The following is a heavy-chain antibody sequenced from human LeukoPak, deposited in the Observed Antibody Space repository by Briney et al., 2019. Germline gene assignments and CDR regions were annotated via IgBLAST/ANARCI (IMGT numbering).Heavy chain of an antibody. D-gene: IGHD7-27*01. CDR1: GGYISSYY. Sequence: SETLSLTCTVSGGYISSYYWSWIRQPPGKGLEWIGYIYYSGSTNYNPSLKSRATISVDTSKNQFSLKLSSVTAADTAVYYCARDPANWASYFDYWGQGTLVTVSS. CDR3: ARDPANWASYFDY. V-gene: IGHV4-59*01. CDR2: IYYSGST. J-gene: IGHJ4*02.